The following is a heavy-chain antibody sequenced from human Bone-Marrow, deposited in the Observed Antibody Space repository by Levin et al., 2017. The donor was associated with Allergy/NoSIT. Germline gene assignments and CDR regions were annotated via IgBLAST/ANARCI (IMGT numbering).Heavy chain of an antibody. CDR1: GGTFSSYS. D-gene: IGHD3-3*01. Sequence: GGSLRLSCTVSGGTFSSYSISWVRQAPGQGLEWMGRIIPIPQIANYAQKFQGRVTITADKSRNIVYMELSSLRSAATAMSFCAKSGGSGYYVSWGQGTLVTVSS. CDR2: IIPIPQIA. V-gene: IGHV1-69*02. CDR3: AKSGGSGYYVS. J-gene: IGHJ5*02.